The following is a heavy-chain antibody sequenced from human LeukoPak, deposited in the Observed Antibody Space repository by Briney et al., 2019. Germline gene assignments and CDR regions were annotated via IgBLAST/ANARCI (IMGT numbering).Heavy chain of an antibody. CDR3: AKGGGIWGYYFDY. J-gene: IGHJ4*02. D-gene: IGHD3-16*01. V-gene: IGHV3-23*01. CDR2: ISGSGGST. Sequence: GGSLRLSCAASGFTFSSYEMNWVRQAPGKGLEWVSAISGSGGSTYYADSVKGRFTISRDNSKNTLYLQMNSLRAEDTAVYYCAKGGGIWGYYFDYWGQGTLVTVSS. CDR1: GFTFSSYE.